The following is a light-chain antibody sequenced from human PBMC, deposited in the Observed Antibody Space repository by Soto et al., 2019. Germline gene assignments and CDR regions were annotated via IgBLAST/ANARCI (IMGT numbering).Light chain of an antibody. Sequence: EIVLTQSPATLSLSPGERATLSCSASQSISSYLAWYQHKPGQSPRLLIYDASNRATGIPARFSGSGSGTDFTLTISSLEPEDFAVYYCQQRSVWPPLSVGGGTKVEIK. CDR2: DAS. J-gene: IGKJ4*01. CDR1: QSISSY. V-gene: IGKV3-11*01. CDR3: QQRSVWPPLS.